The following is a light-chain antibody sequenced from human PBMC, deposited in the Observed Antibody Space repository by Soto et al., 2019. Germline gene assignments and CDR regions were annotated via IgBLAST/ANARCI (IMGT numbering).Light chain of an antibody. CDR3: QQFGRSPPSWT. J-gene: IGKJ1*01. CDR1: KSVSSNY. Sequence: ETVLTQSPGTLSLSPGERATLSCRASKSVSSNYLAWYQQKPGQAPRLLMYGESTRATGIPDRFSVSGSGTDSTLTISRLEPEDFAVYYCQQFGRSPPSWTFGQRTKVEI. V-gene: IGKV3-20*01. CDR2: GES.